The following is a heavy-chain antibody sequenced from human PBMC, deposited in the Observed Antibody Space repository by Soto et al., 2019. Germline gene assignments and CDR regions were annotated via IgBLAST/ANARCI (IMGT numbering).Heavy chain of an antibody. CDR1: GGSCSGYY. Sequence: LETLSLTCAVYGGSCSGYYWIWIRQPPGKGLEWIGEINHSGSTNYNPSLKSRVTISVDTSKNQFSLKLSSVTAADTAVYYCARAAVFGVVVAATPFDYWGQGTLVTVSS. CDR3: ARAAVFGVVVAATPFDY. D-gene: IGHD2-15*01. CDR2: INHSGST. J-gene: IGHJ4*02. V-gene: IGHV4-34*01.